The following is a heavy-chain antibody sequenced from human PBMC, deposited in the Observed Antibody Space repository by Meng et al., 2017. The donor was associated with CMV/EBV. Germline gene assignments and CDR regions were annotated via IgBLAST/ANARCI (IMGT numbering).Heavy chain of an antibody. CDR2: ISSSGSTI. CDR3: ASSKEVYDSSGYYSYGMDV. V-gene: IGHV3-48*03. Sequence: GESLKISCAASGFTFSSYEMNWVRQAPGKGLEWVSYISSSGSTIYYADSVKGRFTISRDNAKNSLYLQMNSLRAEDTAVYYCASSKEVYDSSGYYSYGMDVWGQGTTVTVSS. D-gene: IGHD3-22*01. CDR1: GFTFSSYE. J-gene: IGHJ6*02.